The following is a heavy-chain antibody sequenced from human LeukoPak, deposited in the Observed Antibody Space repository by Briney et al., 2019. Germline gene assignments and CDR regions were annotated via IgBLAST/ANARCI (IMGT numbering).Heavy chain of an antibody. CDR3: ARHRRNYYGTGGSPFDF. Sequence: KPSEIVSLTCIISGASMSNYYWSWIRQPPGKRPEWMAYISDSGSDIYNPSLKSRVAISVDTSKNQFSLKVTSVTAADTAVYFCARHRRNYYGTGGSPFDFWGQGILVTVSS. CDR1: GASMSNYY. V-gene: IGHV4-59*08. J-gene: IGHJ4*02. CDR2: ISDSGSD. D-gene: IGHD3-10*01.